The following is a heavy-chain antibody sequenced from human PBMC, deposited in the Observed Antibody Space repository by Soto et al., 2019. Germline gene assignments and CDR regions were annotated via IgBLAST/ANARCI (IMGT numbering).Heavy chain of an antibody. CDR1: GFTFSDYY. V-gene: IGHV3-11*06. Sequence: PGGSLRLSSAASGFTFSDYYMSWIRQAPGKGPEWVSYISSSSSYTNYADSVKGRFTISRDNAKNSLYLQMHSLRAEDTAVYYCARGIVGANDDFDIWGQGTMVTVSS. CDR2: ISSSSSYT. CDR3: ARGIVGANDDFDI. J-gene: IGHJ3*02. D-gene: IGHD1-26*01.